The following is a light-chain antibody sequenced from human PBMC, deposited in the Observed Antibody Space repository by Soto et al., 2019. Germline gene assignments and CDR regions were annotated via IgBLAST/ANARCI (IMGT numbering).Light chain of an antibody. J-gene: IGKJ5*01. CDR2: ATS. CDR3: QQRSNWPLT. V-gene: IGKV1-9*01. CDR1: QGISSY. Sequence: DIQLTQSPSFLSASVGDRVTITCRASQGISSYLAWYQQKPGQAPKLLIYATSTRATGIPARFSGSGSGTDFTLTISSLEPEDFAVYYCQQRSNWPLTFGQGTRLAI.